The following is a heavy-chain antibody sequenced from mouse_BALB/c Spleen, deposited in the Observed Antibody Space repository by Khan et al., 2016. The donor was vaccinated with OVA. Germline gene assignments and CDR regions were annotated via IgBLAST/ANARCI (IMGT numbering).Heavy chain of an antibody. CDR3: ARSLSYYYGSSPY. V-gene: IGHV3-2*02. CDR1: GYSITSDYA. Sequence: VQLKESGPGLVKPSQSLSLTCTVTGYSITSDYAWNWLRQFPGNKLEWMGYISYSGSTSYNPSLKSRISITRDTSKNQFFLQLNSVTTEDTATYYCARSLSYYYGSSPYWGQGTLVTVSA. J-gene: IGHJ3*01. CDR2: ISYSGST. D-gene: IGHD1-1*01.